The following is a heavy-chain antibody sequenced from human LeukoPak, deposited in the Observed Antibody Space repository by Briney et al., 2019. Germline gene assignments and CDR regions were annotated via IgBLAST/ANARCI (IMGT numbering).Heavy chain of an antibody. CDR3: AKGLGLSVTAPIDY. J-gene: IGHJ4*02. D-gene: IGHD3-16*01. CDR1: GFTFSSYC. CDR2: IWYDGSNK. V-gene: IGHV3-33*06. Sequence: GGSLRLSCAASGFTFSSYCMHWVRQAPGKGLEWVAVIWYDGSNKYYADSVKGRFTISRDNSKNTLYLQMNSLRAEDTAVYYCAKGLGLSVTAPIDYWGQGTLVTVSS.